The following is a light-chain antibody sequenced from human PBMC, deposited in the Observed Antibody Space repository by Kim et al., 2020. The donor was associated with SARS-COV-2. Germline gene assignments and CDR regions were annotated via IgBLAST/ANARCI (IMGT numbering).Light chain of an antibody. CDR1: SSDAGDYDY. CDR2: DVT. Sequence: QSALTQPASVSGSPGQSITISCTGTSSDAGDYDYVSWYQQHPGKVPKLMIYDVTKRPSGVSTRFSGSKSGNTASLTISGLQVEDEADYYCSSFTGGTIWVFGGGTQLTVL. CDR3: SSFTGGTIWV. J-gene: IGLJ3*02. V-gene: IGLV2-14*03.